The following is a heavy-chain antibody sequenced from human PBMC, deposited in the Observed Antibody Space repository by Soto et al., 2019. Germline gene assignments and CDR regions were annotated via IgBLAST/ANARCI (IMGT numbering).Heavy chain of an antibody. D-gene: IGHD2-2*01. Sequence: PSETLSLTFPFYAGPLSVNYWSWIRQPPGTELEWIGDINHSGSTNCNPALKGRVTISVDTSKNQFSLKLSSVTAADTAVYYCARGWKGGAGYCSSTSCYHPGGTYYYYGMDVWGQGTTVS. CDR2: INHSGST. CDR1: AGPLSVNY. J-gene: IGHJ6*02. V-gene: IGHV4-34*01. CDR3: ARGWKGGAGYCSSTSCYHPGGTYYYYGMDV.